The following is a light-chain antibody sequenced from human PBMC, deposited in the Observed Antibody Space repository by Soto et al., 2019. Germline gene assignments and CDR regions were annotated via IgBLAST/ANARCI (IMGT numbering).Light chain of an antibody. J-gene: IGKJ2*01. CDR3: QQYGPSPMYT. CDR2: DAS. CDR1: QGVSSTY. Sequence: ELGLTQSPSTLSLSPGERASLSCRVNQGVSSTYFAWYQQKPGQAPRHLMYDASSRATGIPDRFSGSGSGTDFTLTISTLVAEALAKFNCQQYGPSPMYTFGQGTNLASK. V-gene: IGKV3-20*01.